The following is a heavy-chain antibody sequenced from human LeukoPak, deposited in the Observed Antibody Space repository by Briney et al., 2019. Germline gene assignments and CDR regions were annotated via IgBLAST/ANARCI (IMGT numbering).Heavy chain of an antibody. D-gene: IGHD5-18*01. CDR2: MYSGGST. CDR1: GFNVSSKY. J-gene: IGHJ4*02. CDR3: TRGDAAMVKSLNY. Sequence: PGGSLRLSCAASGFNVSSKYMSWVRKAPGKGLERRSIMYSGGSTYYANSPNGRFTISIDKSKSTLYLQMNSLGVDDSGVYYCTRGDAAMVKSLNYWGQGTLVTVSS. V-gene: IGHV3-53*01.